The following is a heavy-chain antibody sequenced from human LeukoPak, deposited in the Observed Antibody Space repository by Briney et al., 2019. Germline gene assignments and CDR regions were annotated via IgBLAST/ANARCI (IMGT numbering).Heavy chain of an antibody. V-gene: IGHV1-8*01. CDR3: ATGATGYCSSTSCDPYYYNGMDV. D-gene: IGHD2-2*01. CDR1: GYTFTSYD. Sequence: ASVKVSCKASGYTFTSYDINWVRQATGQGLGWMGWMNPNSGNTGYAQKLQGRVTMTRNTSISTAYMELSSLRSEDTAVYCCATGATGYCSSTSCDPYYYNGMDVWGQGTTVTVSS. CDR2: MNPNSGNT. J-gene: IGHJ6*02.